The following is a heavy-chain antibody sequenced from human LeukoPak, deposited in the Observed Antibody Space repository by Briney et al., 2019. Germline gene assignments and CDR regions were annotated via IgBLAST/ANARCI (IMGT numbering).Heavy chain of an antibody. CDR3: ARGLWFGDV. V-gene: IGHV3-23*01. D-gene: IGHD3-10*01. Sequence: QPGGSLRISCAASGFTFRTYWMHWVRQAPGKGLEWVSGISGRGGSTYYADSVKGRFTISRDNSKNTLYLQMNSLRADDTAAYYCARGLWFGDVWGQGTTVTVSS. CDR1: GFTFRTYW. J-gene: IGHJ6*02. CDR2: ISGRGGST.